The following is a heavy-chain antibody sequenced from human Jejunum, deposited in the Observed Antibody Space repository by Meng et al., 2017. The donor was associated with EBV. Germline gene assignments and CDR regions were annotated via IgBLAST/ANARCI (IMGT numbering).Heavy chain of an antibody. D-gene: IGHD4-17*01. CDR2: IFYTGNT. V-gene: IGHV4-30-4*01. Sequence: QVHLPAPGPGLVKPSQTLSLTCAVSGDTLFNGGHYWTWIRQPPGKGLEWIGYIFYTGNTYYNPSLKSRVTISLDISKNQFSLNLTSVTAADTAVYYCVRDTNGDYGWVDPWGQGTLVTVSS. J-gene: IGHJ5*02. CDR3: VRDTNGDYGWVDP. CDR1: GDTLFNGGHY.